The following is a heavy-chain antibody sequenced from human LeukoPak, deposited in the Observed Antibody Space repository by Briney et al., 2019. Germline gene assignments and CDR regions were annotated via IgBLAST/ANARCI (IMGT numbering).Heavy chain of an antibody. D-gene: IGHD1-1*01. CDR3: VRDPSGSGFAFDS. V-gene: IGHV3-33*01. CDR1: GFIFSNDA. J-gene: IGHJ4*02. Sequence: GRSLRLSCAASGFIFSNDAMHWVRQAPGKGLEWVAFIWFDGINKHYADSVKGRFTISRDNSEDTLYLQMNSLRAEDTAVYYCVRDPSGSGFAFDSWGQGALVTVSS. CDR2: IWFDGINK.